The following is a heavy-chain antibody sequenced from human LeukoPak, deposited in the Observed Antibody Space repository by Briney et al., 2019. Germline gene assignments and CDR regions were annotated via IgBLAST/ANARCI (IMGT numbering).Heavy chain of an antibody. D-gene: IGHD1-20*01. CDR2: VSGSGDST. J-gene: IGHJ4*02. V-gene: IGHV3-23*01. CDR1: GFTFSDYA. CDR3: ARTHGTLTGTGFGY. Sequence: HPGGSLRLSCAASGFTFSDYAMSWVSQAPGKGLEWVSTVSGSGDSTYYADSVRGRFTTSRDSAKNSLFLQMNSLRAEDTAVHYCARTHGTLTGTGFGYWGQGTLVTVSS.